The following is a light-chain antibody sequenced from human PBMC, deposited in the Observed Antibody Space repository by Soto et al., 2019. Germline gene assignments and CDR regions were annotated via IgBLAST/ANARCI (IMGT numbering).Light chain of an antibody. CDR2: SND. J-gene: IGLJ2*01. CDR1: RSNIGSNT. Sequence: QSVLTQPPSASGTPGQRVNISCSGSRSNIGSNTVNWYQQLPGRAPRLLMFSNDQRPSGVPDRFSGSKSGTSASLAISGLQSEDEADYYCVPWDDSLNAPVFGGGTKLTVL. V-gene: IGLV1-44*01. CDR3: VPWDDSLNAPV.